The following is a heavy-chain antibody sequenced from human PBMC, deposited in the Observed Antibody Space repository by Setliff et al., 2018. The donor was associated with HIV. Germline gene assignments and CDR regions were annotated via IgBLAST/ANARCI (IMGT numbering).Heavy chain of an antibody. CDR1: GYMFIAYG. V-gene: IGHV3-74*01. D-gene: IGHD4-17*01. J-gene: IGHJ6*03. Sequence: SCKTSGYMFIAYGMSWVRRAPGQGLVWVSRINNAGSVTTYADSVRGRFTTSRDDAKNTLYLQMNDLRAEDTGIYFCARDLTTDYLDVWGKGTTVTVSS. CDR3: ARDLTTDYLDV. CDR2: INNAGSVT.